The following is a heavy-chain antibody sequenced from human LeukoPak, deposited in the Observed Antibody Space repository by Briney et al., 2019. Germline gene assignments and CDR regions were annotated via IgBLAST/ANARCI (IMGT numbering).Heavy chain of an antibody. CDR1: GYTFTSYG. D-gene: IGHD2-2*01. CDR2: ISAYNGNT. Sequence: VASVKVSCKASGYTFTSYGISWVRQAPGQGLEWMGWISAYNGNTNYAQKLQGRVTMTTDTSTSTAYMERRSLRSDDTAVYYCARGQTAANYYYYYYMDVWGKGTTVTVSS. J-gene: IGHJ6*03. V-gene: IGHV1-18*01. CDR3: ARGQTAANYYYYYYMDV.